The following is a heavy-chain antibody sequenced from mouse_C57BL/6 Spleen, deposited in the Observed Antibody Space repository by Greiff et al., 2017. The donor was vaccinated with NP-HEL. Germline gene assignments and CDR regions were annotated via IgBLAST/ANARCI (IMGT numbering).Heavy chain of an antibody. CDR1: GYTFTSYW. D-gene: IGHD1-1*01. J-gene: IGHJ1*03. CDR3: ARDGYYYGSSHWYFDV. CDR2: IDPSDSET. V-gene: IGHV1-52*01. Sequence: QVQLQQPGAELVRPGSSVKLSCKASGYTFTSYWMHWVKQRPIQGLEWIGNIDPSDSETHYNQKFKDKATLTVDKSSSTAYMQLSSLTSEDSAVYYCARDGYYYGSSHWYFDVWGTGTTVTVSS.